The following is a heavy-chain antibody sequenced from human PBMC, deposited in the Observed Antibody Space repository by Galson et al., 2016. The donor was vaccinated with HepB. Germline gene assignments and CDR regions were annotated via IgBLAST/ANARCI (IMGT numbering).Heavy chain of an antibody. J-gene: IGHJ4*02. Sequence: SLRLSCAASGFIFSTHNMNWVRQAPGKGLEWVSYIESPGSPIYYADSVKGRFIISRDNAKNSLDLQMNSLRDEDTAVYYCASDGGFGIHFDSWGQGTLVTVSS. CDR3: ASDGGFGIHFDS. D-gene: IGHD2-15*01. V-gene: IGHV3-48*02. CDR1: GFIFSTHN. CDR2: IESPGSPI.